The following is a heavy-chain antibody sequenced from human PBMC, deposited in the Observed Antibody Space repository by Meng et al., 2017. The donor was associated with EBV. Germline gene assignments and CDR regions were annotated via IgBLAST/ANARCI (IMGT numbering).Heavy chain of an antibody. CDR3: ARVEGSGSYYNSHEYFQH. V-gene: IGHV1-69*01. CDR2: IIPIFGTA. J-gene: IGHJ1*01. Sequence: QVPLVQSGAGVKKPGSSVKVSCKASGGTFSSYAISWVRQAPGQGLEWMGGIIPIFGTANYAQKFQGRVTITADESTSTAYMELSSLRSEDTAVYYCARVEGSGSYYNSHEYFQHWGQGTLVTVSS. D-gene: IGHD3-10*01. CDR1: GGTFSSYA.